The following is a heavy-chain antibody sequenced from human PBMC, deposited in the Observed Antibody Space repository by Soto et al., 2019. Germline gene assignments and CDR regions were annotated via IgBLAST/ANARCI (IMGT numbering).Heavy chain of an antibody. D-gene: IGHD6-6*01. CDR3: ARHSGIAARRAVWYFDL. CDR1: GGSISSSSYY. J-gene: IGHJ2*01. CDR2: IYYSGST. Sequence: SETLSLTCTVSGGSISSSSYYWGWIRQPPGKGLEWIGSIYYSGSTYYNPSLKSRVTISVDTSKNQFSLKLSSVTAADTAVYYCARHSGIAARRAVWYFDLWGRGTLVTVSS. V-gene: IGHV4-39*01.